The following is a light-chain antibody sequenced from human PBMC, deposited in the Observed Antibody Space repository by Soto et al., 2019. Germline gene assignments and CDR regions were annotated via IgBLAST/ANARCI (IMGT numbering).Light chain of an antibody. CDR2: HVS. J-gene: IGLJ1*01. CDR1: GTDVGQYNY. V-gene: IGLV2-8*01. CDR3: SSYGGSTNYV. Sequence: QSALTQPPSASGSPGQSVTISCTGAGTDVGQYNYVSWYQQHPGKAPKLLIHHVSRRPSGVPARFSGSKSGNTASLTVSGLQTEDEADYYCSSYGGSTNYVFGTGTKLTVL.